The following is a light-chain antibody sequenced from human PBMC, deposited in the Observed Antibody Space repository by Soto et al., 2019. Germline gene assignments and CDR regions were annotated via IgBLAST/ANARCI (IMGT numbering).Light chain of an antibody. CDR3: QQTYSTPWT. J-gene: IGKJ1*01. Sequence: SLASSVGDRVTISCLAGQSVRDYLNWYQQRPGKAPKLLIYAASSLHSGVPSRFSGSGSGTDFTLTISSLQPEDFATYYCQQTYSTPWTFGQGTKVDIK. CDR2: AAS. V-gene: IGKV1-39*01. CDR1: QSVRDY.